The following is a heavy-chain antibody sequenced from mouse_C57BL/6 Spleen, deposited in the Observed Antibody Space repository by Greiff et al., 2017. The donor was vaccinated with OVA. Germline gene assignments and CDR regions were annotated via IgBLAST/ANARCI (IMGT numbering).Heavy chain of an antibody. CDR1: GYAFSSSW. V-gene: IGHV1-82*01. CDR2: IYPGDGDT. D-gene: IGHD4-1*01. J-gene: IGHJ2*01. Sequence: QVQLQQSGPELVKPGASVKISCKASGYAFSSSWMTWVKQRPGKGLEWIGRIYPGDGDTNYNGKFKGKATLTADKSSSTAYMQLSSLTSEDSAVYFCARSTGTDYWGQGTTLTVSS. CDR3: ARSTGTDY.